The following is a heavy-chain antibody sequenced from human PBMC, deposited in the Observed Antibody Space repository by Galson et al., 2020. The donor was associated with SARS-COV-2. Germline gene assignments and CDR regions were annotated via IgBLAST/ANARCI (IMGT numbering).Heavy chain of an antibody. CDR1: GGSISSSNW. J-gene: IGHJ4*02. CDR3: ASLPAGDYVPGGDDY. V-gene: IGHV4-4*02. Sequence: ASETLSLTCAVSGGSISSSNWWSWVRQPPGKGLEWIGEIYHSGSTNYNPSLKSRVTISVDKSKNQFSLKLSSVTAADTAVYYCASLPAGDYVPGGDDYWGQGTLVTVSS. CDR2: IYHSGST. D-gene: IGHD4-17*01.